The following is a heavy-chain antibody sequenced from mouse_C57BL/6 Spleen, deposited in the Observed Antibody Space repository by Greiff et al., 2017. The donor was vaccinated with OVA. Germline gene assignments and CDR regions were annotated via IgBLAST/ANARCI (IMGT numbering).Heavy chain of an antibody. CDR1: GYAFSSSW. CDR2: IYPGDGDT. CDR3: ARSEDYYGNYFDY. Sequence: QVTLKVSGPELVKPGASVKISCKASGYAFSSSWMNWVKQRPGQGLEWIGRIYPGDGDTNYNGKFKGKATLTADKSSSTAYMQLSSLTSEDSAVYFCARSEDYYGNYFDYWGQGTTLTVSS. J-gene: IGHJ2*01. D-gene: IGHD1-1*01. V-gene: IGHV1-82*01.